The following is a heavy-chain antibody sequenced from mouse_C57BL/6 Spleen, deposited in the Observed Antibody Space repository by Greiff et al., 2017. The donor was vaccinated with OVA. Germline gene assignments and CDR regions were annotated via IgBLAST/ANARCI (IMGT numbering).Heavy chain of an antibody. CDR3: ARGYGSSYGYFDV. Sequence: DVQLVESGAELVKPGASVKLSCTASGFNIKDYYMHWVKQRTEQGLEWIGRIDPEDGETKYAPKFQGKATITADTTSNTAYLQLSSLTSEDTAVYYCARGYGSSYGYFDVWGTGTTVTVSS. CDR2: IDPEDGET. D-gene: IGHD1-1*01. CDR1: GFNIKDYY. V-gene: IGHV14-2*01. J-gene: IGHJ1*03.